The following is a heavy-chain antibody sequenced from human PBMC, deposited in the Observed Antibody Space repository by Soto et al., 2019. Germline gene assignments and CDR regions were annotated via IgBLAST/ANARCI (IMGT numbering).Heavy chain of an antibody. D-gene: IGHD3-3*01. V-gene: IGHV4-31*03. CDR2: IYYSGST. J-gene: IGHJ4*02. Sequence: SETLSLTCTVSGGSISSGGYYWSWIRQHPGKGLEWIGYIYYSGSTYYNPSLKSRVTISVDTSKNQFSLKLSSVTAADTAVYYCARGALWNFDYWGQGTLVTVSS. CDR1: GGSISSGGYY. CDR3: ARGALWNFDY.